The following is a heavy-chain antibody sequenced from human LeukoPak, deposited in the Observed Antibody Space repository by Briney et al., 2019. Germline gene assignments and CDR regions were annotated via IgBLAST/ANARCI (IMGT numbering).Heavy chain of an antibody. J-gene: IGHJ4*02. D-gene: IGHD2-2*01. Sequence: GGSLRLSCAASGFIFSSYAMTWVRQAPGKGLEWVSAISGSGGSTYYADSVKGRFTISRDNSKNTLYLQMNSLRAEDTAVYYCAKQISTGLANDWGQGTLVTVSS. CDR2: ISGSGGST. CDR3: AKQISTGLAND. CDR1: GFIFSSYA. V-gene: IGHV3-23*01.